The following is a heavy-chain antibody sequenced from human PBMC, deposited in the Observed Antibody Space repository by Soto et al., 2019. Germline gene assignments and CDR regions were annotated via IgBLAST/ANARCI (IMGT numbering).Heavy chain of an antibody. CDR2: IKSKTDGGTT. CDR1: GFTFSNAW. V-gene: IGHV3-15*07. D-gene: IGHD3-3*01. CDR3: TTAGDFWSGYYYDFSAEAPNYYGMDV. Sequence: PGGSLRLSFAASGFTFSNAWMDWVRQAPGKGLEWVGRIKSKTDGGTTDYAAPVKGRFTTSRDDSKNTLYLQMNSLKTEDTAVYYCTTAGDFWSGYYYDFSAEAPNYYGMDVWGQGTTVTVSS. J-gene: IGHJ6*02.